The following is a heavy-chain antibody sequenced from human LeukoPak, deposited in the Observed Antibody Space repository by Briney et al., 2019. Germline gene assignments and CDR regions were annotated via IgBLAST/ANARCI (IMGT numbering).Heavy chain of an antibody. D-gene: IGHD3-10*01. J-gene: IGHJ3*02. CDR3: ARITMVRGVTIDAFDI. V-gene: IGHV3-21*01. Sequence: PGGSLRLSCAASGFTFSSYSMNWVRQAPGKGLEWVSSISSSGSYIYYADSLKGRFTISRDNARNSLYLQMNSLRAEDTAVYYCARITMVRGVTIDAFDIWGQGTMVTVSS. CDR2: ISSSGSYI. CDR1: GFTFSSYS.